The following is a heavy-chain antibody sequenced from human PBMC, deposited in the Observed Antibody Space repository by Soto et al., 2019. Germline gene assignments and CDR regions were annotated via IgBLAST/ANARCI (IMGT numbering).Heavy chain of an antibody. Sequence: QVLLQESGPGLVKTSETLSLTCTVSGASIDAYYWTWIRQPPGKGLEWIGYIYYSGSTDYNPSLKSRVTISIDASRTHFSLKLSSVTAADTAVYYCARDKSTTVTTSVWAFDIWGQGTMVTVSP. D-gene: IGHD4-17*01. V-gene: IGHV4-59*01. CDR3: ARDKSTTVTTSVWAFDI. CDR2: IYYSGST. J-gene: IGHJ3*02. CDR1: GASIDAYY.